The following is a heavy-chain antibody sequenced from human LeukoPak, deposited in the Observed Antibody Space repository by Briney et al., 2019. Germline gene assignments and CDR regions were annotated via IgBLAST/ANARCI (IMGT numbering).Heavy chain of an antibody. CDR1: GFTFSSYS. CDR2: ISYSSNTI. CDR3: ARAHCSGTDFYRGRRGVDY. J-gene: IGHJ4*02. Sequence: GGSLRLSSAASGFTFSSYSMNWLRQAPGKGLEWVSYISYSSNTIYYADSVKGRFTVSIDNAKNSLFLQMNSLRAEDTAVYYCARAHCSGTDFYRGRRGVDYWGQGTLVTVSS. V-gene: IGHV3-48*01. D-gene: IGHD2-21*02.